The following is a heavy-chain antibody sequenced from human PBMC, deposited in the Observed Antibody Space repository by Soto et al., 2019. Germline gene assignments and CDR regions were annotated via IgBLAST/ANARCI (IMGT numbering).Heavy chain of an antibody. Sequence: SEDRSLTWTVSGGSISRYYWSWSRQPPGKGMEWIGYIYYSGSTNSTPSLLSRVTLSVATSKNPFSLKLSSVTAADTAVYYCARMRIYCCGGSCYSPAFDIWGQGTIVTVSS. CDR3: ARMRIYCCGGSCYSPAFDI. CDR1: GGSISRYY. J-gene: IGHJ3*02. D-gene: IGHD2-15*01. V-gene: IGHV4-59*01. CDR2: IYYSGST.